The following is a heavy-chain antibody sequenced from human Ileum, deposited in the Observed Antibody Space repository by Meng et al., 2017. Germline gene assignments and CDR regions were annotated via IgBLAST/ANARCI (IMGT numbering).Heavy chain of an antibody. CDR1: GGTFSSYA. Sequence: SVKVSCKASGGTFSSYAISWVRQAPGQGLEWMGGIIPIFGTANYAQKFQGRVTITAEESTSTAYMELSSLRSEDTAVYYCARVRSGLLTYSCSWLLFGWFDPWGQGTLVTVSS. J-gene: IGHJ5*02. D-gene: IGHD6-13*01. V-gene: IGHV1-69*13. CDR3: ARVRSGLLTYSCSWLLFGWFDP. CDR2: IIPIFGTA.